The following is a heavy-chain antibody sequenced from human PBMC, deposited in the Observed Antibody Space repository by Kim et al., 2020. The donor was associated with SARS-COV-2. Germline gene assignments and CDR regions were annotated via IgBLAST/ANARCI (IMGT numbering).Heavy chain of an antibody. CDR2: ISAYNGNT. Sequence: ASVKVSCKASGYTFTSYGISWVRQAPGQGLEWMGWISAYNGNTNYAQKLQGRVTMTTDTSTSTAYMELRSLRSDDTAVYYCARDLGGSQIAGASLLSVYYYYYGMDVWGQGTTVTVSS. CDR1: GYTFTSYG. J-gene: IGHJ6*02. CDR3: ARDLGGSQIAGASLLSVYYYYYGMDV. D-gene: IGHD2-15*01. V-gene: IGHV1-18*04.